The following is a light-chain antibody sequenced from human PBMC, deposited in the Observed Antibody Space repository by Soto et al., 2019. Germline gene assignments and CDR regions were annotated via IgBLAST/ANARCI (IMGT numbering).Light chain of an antibody. Sequence: QSVLTQPASVSGSPGQSITISCTGTSSDVGSYNLVSWYQQHPGKAPKLMIYEVSKRPSGVSNRFSGSKSGNTAYLTISGLQAEDEADYYCCSYAGSSTLDVFGTGTKVTVL. J-gene: IGLJ1*01. V-gene: IGLV2-23*02. CDR3: CSYAGSSTLDV. CDR1: SSDVGSYNL. CDR2: EVS.